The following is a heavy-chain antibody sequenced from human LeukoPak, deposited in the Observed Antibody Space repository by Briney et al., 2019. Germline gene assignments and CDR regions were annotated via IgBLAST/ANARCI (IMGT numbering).Heavy chain of an antibody. CDR1: GFTFGSYG. CDR3: AKDWTGTKPFDL. Sequence: GGSLRLSCAASGFTFGSYGMHWVRQAPGKGLEWVAFIRYDGSNKYYADSVKGRFTISRDNSKNTLYLQMNSLRAEDTAVYYCAKDWTGTKPFDLWGRGTLVTVSS. CDR2: IRYDGSNK. D-gene: IGHD3/OR15-3a*01. V-gene: IGHV3-30*02. J-gene: IGHJ2*01.